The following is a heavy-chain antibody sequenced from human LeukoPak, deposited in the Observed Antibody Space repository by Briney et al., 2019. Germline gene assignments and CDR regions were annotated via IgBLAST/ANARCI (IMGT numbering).Heavy chain of an antibody. J-gene: IGHJ4*02. V-gene: IGHV3-43*01. CDR1: GFTFDDYT. Sequence: GGSLRLSCAASGFTFDDYTMHWVRQAPGKGLEWVSLISWDGGSTYYADSVKGRFTISRDNSKNTLYLQMSSLRAEDTAVYYCVKGLYPIVRSPFDYWGQGTLVTVSS. CDR3: VKGLYPIVRSPFDY. D-gene: IGHD3-10*01. CDR2: ISWDGGST.